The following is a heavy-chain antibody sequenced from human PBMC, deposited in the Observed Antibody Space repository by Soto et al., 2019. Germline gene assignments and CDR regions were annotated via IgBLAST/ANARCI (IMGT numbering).Heavy chain of an antibody. CDR1: GFSLSTSGVG. V-gene: IGHV2-5*02. CDR3: AHRSWRYRSNWFDP. Sequence: QITLKESGPTLVKPTQTLTLTCTFSGFSLSTSGVGVGWIRQPPGKALEWLALIYWDDDKRYSPSLKSRLTLTKDTSKNQVVLTMTNMDPVDTATYYCAHRSWRYRSNWFDPWGQGTLVTVSS. J-gene: IGHJ5*02. D-gene: IGHD3-9*01. CDR2: IYWDDDK.